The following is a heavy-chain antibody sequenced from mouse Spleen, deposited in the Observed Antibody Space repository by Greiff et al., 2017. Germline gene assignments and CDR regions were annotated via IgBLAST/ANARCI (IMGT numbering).Heavy chain of an antibody. J-gene: IGHJ4*01. V-gene: IGHV14-1*01. Sequence: EVQLQQSGAELVRPGASVKLSCTASGFNIKDYYMHWVKQRPEQGLEWIGRIDPEDGDTESAPKFQGKATMTADTSSNTAYLQLSSLTSEDTAVYYCTTCLITTVWGDYWGQGTSVTVSS. CDR3: TTCLITTVWGDY. CDR1: GFNIKDYY. D-gene: IGHD1-1*01. CDR2: IDPEDGDT.